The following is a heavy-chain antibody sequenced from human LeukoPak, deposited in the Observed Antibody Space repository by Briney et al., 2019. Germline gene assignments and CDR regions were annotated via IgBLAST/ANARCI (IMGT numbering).Heavy chain of an antibody. CDR1: GFTFSNYS. V-gene: IGHV3-21*01. D-gene: IGHD3-16*01. CDR3: AKALNYDSYAFDI. CDR2: ISSSSSYI. Sequence: GGSLRLSCAASGFTFSNYSMNWVRQAPGKGLEWVSSISSSSSYIYYADSVKGRFTISRDNAKNSLYLQMNSLRAEDTAVYYCAKALNYDSYAFDIWGQGTMVTVSS. J-gene: IGHJ3*02.